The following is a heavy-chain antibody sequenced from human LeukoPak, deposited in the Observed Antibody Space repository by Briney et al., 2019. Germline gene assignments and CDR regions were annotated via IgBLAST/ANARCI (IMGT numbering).Heavy chain of an antibody. CDR1: GFTFDDYA. J-gene: IGHJ4*02. CDR3: ASPVSYDSSGPDY. CDR2: ISWNSGSI. V-gene: IGHV3-9*01. Sequence: GGSLRLSCAASGFTFDDYAMHWVRQAPGKGLEWVSGISWNSGSIGYADSVKGRSTISRDNAKNSLYLQMNSLRAEDTAVYYCASPVSYDSSGPDYWGQGTLVTVSS. D-gene: IGHD3-22*01.